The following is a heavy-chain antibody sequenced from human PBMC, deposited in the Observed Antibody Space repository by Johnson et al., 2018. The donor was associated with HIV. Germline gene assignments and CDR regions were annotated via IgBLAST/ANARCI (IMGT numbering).Heavy chain of an antibody. V-gene: IGHV3-30*04. J-gene: IGHJ3*02. CDR1: GFIFSSYA. CDR2: ISYDGSNK. CDR3: ARDGGSTRGDAFDI. Sequence: VQLVESGGGVVQPGRSLRLSCAASGFIFSSYAMHWVRQAPGEGLEWVAVISYDGSNKYYADSVKGRFTISRDNSKNTLYLQMNSLRAEDTAVYYCARDGGSTRGDAFDIWGQGTMVTVSS. D-gene: IGHD1-26*01.